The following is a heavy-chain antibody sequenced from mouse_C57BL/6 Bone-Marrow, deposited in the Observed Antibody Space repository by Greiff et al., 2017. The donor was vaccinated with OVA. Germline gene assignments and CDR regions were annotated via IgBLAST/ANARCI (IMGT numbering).Heavy chain of an antibody. CDR2: IYPSDSET. Sequence: QVQLQQPGAELVRPGSSVKLSCKASGYTFTSYWMDWVKQRPGQGLEWIGNIYPSDSETHYNQKFKDKATLTVDKSSSTAYMQLSSLTSEDSAVYYCARGGGWGNFDYWGQGTTLTVSS. J-gene: IGHJ2*01. CDR3: ARGGGWGNFDY. CDR1: GYTFTSYW. V-gene: IGHV1-61*01. D-gene: IGHD2-3*01.